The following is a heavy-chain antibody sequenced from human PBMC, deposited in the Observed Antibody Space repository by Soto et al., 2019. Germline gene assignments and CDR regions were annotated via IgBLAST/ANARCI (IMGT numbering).Heavy chain of an antibody. Sequence: SETLSLTCTVSGGSISSSSYYWGWIRQPPGKGLEWIGSIYYSGSTYYNPSLKSRVTISVDTSKNQFSLKLSSVTAADTAVYYCARGLISGSHYSGGWYYSDSWGQGTQVTVSS. CDR3: ARGLISGSHYSGGWYYSDS. D-gene: IGHD1-26*01. V-gene: IGHV4-39*01. J-gene: IGHJ4*02. CDR2: IYYSGST. CDR1: GGSISSSSYY.